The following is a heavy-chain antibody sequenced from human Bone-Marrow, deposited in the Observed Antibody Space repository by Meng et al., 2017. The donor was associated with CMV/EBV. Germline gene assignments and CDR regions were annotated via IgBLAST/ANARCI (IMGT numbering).Heavy chain of an antibody. Sequence: SGCTFSAYGMHWVRQAPGKGLEWVAVISYDGSNKYYADSVKGRFTISRDNSKNTLYLQMSSLRAEDTALYYCAKVESSGRGWHSPFSYWGQGTLVTVSS. D-gene: IGHD6-19*01. V-gene: IGHV3-30*18. J-gene: IGHJ4*02. CDR1: GCTFSAYG. CDR3: AKVESSGRGWHSPFSY. CDR2: ISYDGSNK.